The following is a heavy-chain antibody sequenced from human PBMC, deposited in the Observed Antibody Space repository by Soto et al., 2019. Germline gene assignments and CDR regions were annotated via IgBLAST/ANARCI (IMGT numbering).Heavy chain of an antibody. V-gene: IGHV4-34*01. CDR2: IDHSGTT. CDR1: RGSFSSYY. Sequence: QVQLQQWGAGLLKPSETLSLTCAVYRGSFSSYYWSWIRQPPGKGLEWIGEIDHSGTTDYNPSLKSRVTISVDTSKNQLSLMLSSVTAADTAVYYCARGVKGFDPWGQGTLVTVSS. J-gene: IGHJ5*02. CDR3: ARGVKGFDP.